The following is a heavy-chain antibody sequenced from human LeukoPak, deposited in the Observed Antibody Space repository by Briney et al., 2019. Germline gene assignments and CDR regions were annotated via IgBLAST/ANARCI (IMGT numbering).Heavy chain of an antibody. Sequence: GGSLRLSCAASGFTVSSHYMRWVRQAPGKGVEWVSVFYSGNSTYYADSVRGRFTMSRDNSKNTLHLQMNSLRGEDTAVYYCARELYTSSRGFDSWGQGTLVTVSS. CDR1: GFTVSSHY. V-gene: IGHV3-66*01. CDR2: FYSGNST. J-gene: IGHJ4*02. D-gene: IGHD6-13*01. CDR3: ARELYTSSRGFDS.